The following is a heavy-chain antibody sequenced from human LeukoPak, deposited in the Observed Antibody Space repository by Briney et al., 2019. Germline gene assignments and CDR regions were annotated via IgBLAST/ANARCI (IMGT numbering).Heavy chain of an antibody. CDR3: ARDRGDSGNYHLAY. J-gene: IGHJ4*02. CDR2: MNPNSGNT. Sequence: ASVKVSCKASGYTFTSYDINWVRQATGQGLEWMGWMNPNSGNTGYAQKFQGRVTMTRNTSISTAYMELSSLRSDDAAVYCCARDRGDSGNYHLAYWGQGTLVTVSS. CDR1: GYTFTSYD. D-gene: IGHD1-26*01. V-gene: IGHV1-8*01.